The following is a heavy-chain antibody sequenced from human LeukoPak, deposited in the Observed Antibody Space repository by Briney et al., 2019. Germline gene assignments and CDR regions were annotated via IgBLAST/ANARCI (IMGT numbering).Heavy chain of an antibody. CDR2: IKQDGSEK. Sequence: HSGGSLRLSCAASGFTFSSYWMSWVRQAPGKGLEWVANIKQDGSEKYYVDSVKGRFTISRDNAKNSLYLQMNSLRAEDTAVYYCARDNNWNYVLGHDYWGQGTLVTVSS. J-gene: IGHJ4*02. V-gene: IGHV3-7*01. D-gene: IGHD1-7*01. CDR1: GFTFSSYW. CDR3: ARDNNWNYVLGHDY.